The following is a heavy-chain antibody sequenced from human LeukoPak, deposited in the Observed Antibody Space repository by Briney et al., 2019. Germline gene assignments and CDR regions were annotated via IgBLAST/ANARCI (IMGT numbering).Heavy chain of an antibody. CDR2: IKQDGSEK. CDR3: ARDLSASYALSIGEFDY. V-gene: IGHV3-7*01. Sequence: GGSLRLSCAASGFTFSSYWMSWVRQAPGKGLEWVANIKQDGSEKYYVDSVKGRFTISRDNAKNSLYLQMNSLRAEDTAVYYCARDLSASYALSIGEFDYWGQGTLVTVSS. CDR1: GFTFSSYW. J-gene: IGHJ4*02. D-gene: IGHD2-8*01.